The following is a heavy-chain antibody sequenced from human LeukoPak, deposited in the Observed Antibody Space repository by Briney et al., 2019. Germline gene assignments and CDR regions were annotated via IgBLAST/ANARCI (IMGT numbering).Heavy chain of an antibody. D-gene: IGHD6-13*01. CDR3: AKDRSSSSWFDGYDF. J-gene: IGHJ3*01. CDR2: ISGSGGTT. Sequence: GGSLRLSCTASGFTFSTCAMSWVRQAPGKGLEWVSAISGSGGTTYYADSVKGRFTISRDNSKNTLFLQMNSLRAEDTAVYYCAKDRSSSSWFDGYDFWGQGTMVTVSS. V-gene: IGHV3-23*01. CDR1: GFTFSTCA.